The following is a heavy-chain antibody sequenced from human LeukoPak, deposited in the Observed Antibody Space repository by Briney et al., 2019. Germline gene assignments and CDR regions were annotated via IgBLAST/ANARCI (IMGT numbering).Heavy chain of an antibody. CDR2: ISYDGSNK. CDR1: GFTFSSYG. D-gene: IGHD3-22*01. J-gene: IGHJ4*02. V-gene: IGHV3-30*18. CDR3: AKDLTVNDSDY. Sequence: GGSLRLSCAASGFTFSSYGMHWVRRAPGKGLEWVAVISYDGSNKYYADSVKGRFTISRDNSKNTLYLQMNSLRAEDTAVYYCAKDLTVNDSDYWGQGTLVTVSS.